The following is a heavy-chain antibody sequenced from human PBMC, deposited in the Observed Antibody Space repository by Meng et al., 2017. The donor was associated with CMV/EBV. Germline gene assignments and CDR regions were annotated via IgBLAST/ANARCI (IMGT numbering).Heavy chain of an antibody. Sequence: SVKVSCKASGGTFSSYTISWVRQAPGQGLEWMGRIIPILGIANYARKFQGRVTITADKSTSTAYMELSSLRSEDTAVYYCARDKTPQYNWFDPWGQGTLVTVSS. V-gene: IGHV1-69*04. CDR3: ARDKTPQYNWFDP. J-gene: IGHJ5*02. CDR1: GGTFSSYT. D-gene: IGHD4-11*01. CDR2: IIPILGIA.